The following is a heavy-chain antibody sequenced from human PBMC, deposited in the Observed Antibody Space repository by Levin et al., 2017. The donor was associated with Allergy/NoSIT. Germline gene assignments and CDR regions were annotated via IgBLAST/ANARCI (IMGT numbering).Heavy chain of an antibody. J-gene: IGHJ4*02. D-gene: IGHD2-15*01. Sequence: SQTLSLTCTVSGGSINNYYWSWIRQSAGKGLELIGRNYSSGSTNYNPSLKSRVSMSVDTSKNQFSLKLTSVSAADTAMYYCARSVAEAARFDYWGQGTLVTVSS. CDR2: NYSSGST. V-gene: IGHV4-4*07. CDR1: GGSINNYY. CDR3: ARSVAEAARFDY.